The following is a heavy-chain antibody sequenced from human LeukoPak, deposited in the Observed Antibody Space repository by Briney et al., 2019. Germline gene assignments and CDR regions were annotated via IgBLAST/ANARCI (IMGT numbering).Heavy chain of an antibody. CDR2: INPSGGST. CDR1: GYTFTSYY. Sequence: ASVKDSCKASGYTFTSYYMHWVRQAPGQGLEWMGIINPSGGSTSYAQKFQGRVTMTRDVSTSTVYMELSSLRSEDTAVYYCARVSWASSYSSGYYPWYYYYMDVWGKGTTVTISS. V-gene: IGHV1-46*01. CDR3: ARVSWASSYSSGYYPWYYYYMDV. J-gene: IGHJ6*03. D-gene: IGHD3-22*01.